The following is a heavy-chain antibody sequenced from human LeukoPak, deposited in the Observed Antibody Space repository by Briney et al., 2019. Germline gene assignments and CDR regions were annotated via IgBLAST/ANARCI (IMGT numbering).Heavy chain of an antibody. D-gene: IGHD6-13*01. Sequence: ASVKVSCKASGYTFTSYGISWVRQAPGQGLEWMGWISAYNGNTNYAQKLQGRVTITADKSTSTAYMELSSLRSEDTAVYYCASSEQLVGDDAFDIWGQGTMVTVSS. J-gene: IGHJ3*02. CDR1: GYTFTSYG. V-gene: IGHV1-18*01. CDR3: ASSEQLVGDDAFDI. CDR2: ISAYNGNT.